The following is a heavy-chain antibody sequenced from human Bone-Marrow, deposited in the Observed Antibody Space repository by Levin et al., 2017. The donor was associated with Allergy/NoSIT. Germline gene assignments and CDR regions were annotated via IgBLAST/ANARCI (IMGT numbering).Heavy chain of an antibody. J-gene: IGHJ6*02. Sequence: LSLTCAASGFIFDDYAMHWIRQGPGKGLEWVSGVSWKSGSIGYADSVKDRFTISRDNAKNSLYLQMNSLRPEDTALYYCAKGGGAYYYYYGLDVWGQGTTVTVSS. D-gene: IGHD3-16*01. CDR3: AKGGGAYYYYYGLDV. V-gene: IGHV3-9*01. CDR1: GFIFDDYA. CDR2: VSWKSGSI.